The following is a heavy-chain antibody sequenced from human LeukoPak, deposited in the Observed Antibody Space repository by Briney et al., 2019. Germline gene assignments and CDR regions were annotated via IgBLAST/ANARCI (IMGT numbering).Heavy chain of an antibody. CDR3: ARERTTVVTLDYYYGMDV. Sequence: ASVKVSCKASGYTFTDYYIHWMRQAPGQGLEWMGWINPRRGVTTYAQKFQGRLTMTRDTSISTANMELSRLRSDDTAVYYCARERTTVVTLDYYYGMDVWGQGTTVTVSS. D-gene: IGHD4-23*01. V-gene: IGHV1-2*02. CDR1: GYTFTDYY. CDR2: INPRRGVT. J-gene: IGHJ6*02.